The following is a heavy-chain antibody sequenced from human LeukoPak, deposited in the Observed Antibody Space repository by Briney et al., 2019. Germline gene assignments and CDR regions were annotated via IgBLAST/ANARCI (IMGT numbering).Heavy chain of an antibody. V-gene: IGHV4-34*01. Sequence: SETLSLTCAVYGGSFSGYYWSWIRQPPGKGLEWIGEINHSGSTNYNPSLKSRVTISVDTSKNQFSLKLSSVTAADTAVYYCARGKEGTDYWGQGTLVTVSS. D-gene: IGHD1-14*01. J-gene: IGHJ4*02. CDR1: GGSFSGYY. CDR2: INHSGST. CDR3: ARGKEGTDY.